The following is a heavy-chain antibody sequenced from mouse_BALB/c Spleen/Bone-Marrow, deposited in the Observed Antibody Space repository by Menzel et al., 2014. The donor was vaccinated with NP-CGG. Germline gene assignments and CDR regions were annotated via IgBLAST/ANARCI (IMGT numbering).Heavy chain of an antibody. CDR1: GFTFSSYG. V-gene: IGHV5-6*01. CDR2: ITSGGRYT. Sequence: EVQRVESGEDLVKSGGSLKLSCAASGFTFSSYGMSWVRQTPDKRLEWVATITSGGRYTYYPDSVKGRFTISRDNAKNTLYLQMSSLKSEDTAMYYCARRGGEKDYFDYWGQGTTLTVSS. J-gene: IGHJ2*01. CDR3: ARRGGEKDYFDY.